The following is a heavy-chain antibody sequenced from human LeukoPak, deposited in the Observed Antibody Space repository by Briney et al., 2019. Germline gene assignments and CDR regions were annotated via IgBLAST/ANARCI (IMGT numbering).Heavy chain of an antibody. CDR2: INHSGST. J-gene: IGHJ3*02. CDR3: ARMPYGYGLDI. D-gene: IGHD5-18*01. V-gene: IGHV4-34*01. CDR1: GGSFSGYY. Sequence: SETLSLTCAVYGGSFSGYYWSWIRQPPGKGLEWIGEINHSGSTNYNPSLKSRVTISVDTSKNQFSLKLSSVTAADTAVYYCARMPYGYGLDIWGQGTMVTVSS.